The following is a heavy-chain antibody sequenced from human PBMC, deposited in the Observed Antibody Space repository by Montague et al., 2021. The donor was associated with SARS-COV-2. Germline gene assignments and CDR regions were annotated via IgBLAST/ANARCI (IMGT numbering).Heavy chain of an antibody. CDR1: GGSINDNNYY. Sequence: SETLSLTCTVSGGSINDNNYYWVWIRQLPGEGLVCIGTIYWRGSTYYNPYLKSRASVYVATSKNQFSLKLTSATAADTAIYYGASFSLGANYYFDYWG. CDR3: ASFSLGANYYFDY. V-gene: IGHV4-39*01. D-gene: IGHD4/OR15-4a*01. CDR2: IYWRGST. J-gene: IGHJ4*01.